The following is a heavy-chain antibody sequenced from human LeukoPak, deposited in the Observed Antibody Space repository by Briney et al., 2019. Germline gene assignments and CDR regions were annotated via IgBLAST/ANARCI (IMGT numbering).Heavy chain of an antibody. V-gene: IGHV1-46*01. CDR1: GYNFTSYY. CDR3: ARDLVVVTGLRTRGSFDI. CDR2: INPSGGTT. J-gene: IGHJ3*02. D-gene: IGHD2-21*02. Sequence: GASVKVSCKASGYNFTSYYMHWVRQAPGQGLKWMGIINPSGGTTSYAQKFQGRVTVTRDTSTSTVYMELSSLRSEDTAVYYCARDLVVVTGLRTRGSFDIWGQGTMVTVSS.